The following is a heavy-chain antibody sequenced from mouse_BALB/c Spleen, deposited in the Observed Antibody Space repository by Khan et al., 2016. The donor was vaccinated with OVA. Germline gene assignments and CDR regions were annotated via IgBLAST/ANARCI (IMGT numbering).Heavy chain of an antibody. CDR1: GYTFTDYG. V-gene: IGHV1S137*01. J-gene: IGHJ3*01. CDR2: ISSYHGDA. D-gene: IGHD3-2*01. CDR3: ASDTSGEEFAY. Sequence: VELVESGAELVRPGVSVKISCKGSGYTFTDYGIHWVKQSHAKSLEWIGVISSYHGDATYNQRFKGKATMTVDKSSSTAYMELARLTSEDSAIYYCASDTSGEEFAYWGQGTLVTVSA.